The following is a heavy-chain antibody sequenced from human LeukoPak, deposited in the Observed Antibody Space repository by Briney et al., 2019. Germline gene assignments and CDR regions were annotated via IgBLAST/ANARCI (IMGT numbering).Heavy chain of an antibody. CDR2: IIPILGIA. J-gene: IGHJ4*02. CDR3: AREPLRKPFDY. CDR1: GGTFSSYA. Sequence: SVKASCKASGGTFSSYAISWVRRAPGQGLEWMGRIIPILGIANYAQKFQGRVTITADKSTSTAYMELSSLRSEDTAVYYCAREPLRKPFDYWGQGTLVTVSS. V-gene: IGHV1-69*04.